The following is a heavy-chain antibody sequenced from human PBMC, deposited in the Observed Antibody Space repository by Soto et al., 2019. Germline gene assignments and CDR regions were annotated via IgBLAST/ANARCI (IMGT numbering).Heavy chain of an antibody. CDR1: GFTFNDYD. J-gene: IGHJ6*02. V-gene: IGHV3-23*01. Sequence: VQLLESGGSLVQPGGSLRLSCVASGFTFNDYDMNWVRPAPGKGLEWVSGISGSGDATYYAGSPKGRFTISRDISKNTLYLQMNSLRAEDTAVYYCAKVRGHYYYGMDVWGQGTTVTVSS. CDR2: ISGSGDAT. D-gene: IGHD3-10*01. CDR3: AKVRGHYYYGMDV.